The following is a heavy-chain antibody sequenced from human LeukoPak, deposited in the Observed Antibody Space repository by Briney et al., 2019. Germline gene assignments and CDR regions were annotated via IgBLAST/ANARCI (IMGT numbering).Heavy chain of an antibody. Sequence: ASVNVSCKASGGTFSSYAISWVRQAPGQGLEWMGGIIPIFGTANYAQKFQGRVTITADESTSTAYMELSSLRSEDTAVYYCARVLPYSSSTHDYWGQGTLVTVSS. D-gene: IGHD6-6*01. CDR3: ARVLPYSSSTHDY. CDR2: IIPIFGTA. CDR1: GGTFSSYA. V-gene: IGHV1-69*13. J-gene: IGHJ4*02.